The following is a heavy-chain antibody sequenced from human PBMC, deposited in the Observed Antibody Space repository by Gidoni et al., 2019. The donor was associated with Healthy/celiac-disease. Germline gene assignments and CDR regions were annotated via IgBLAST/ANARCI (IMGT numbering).Heavy chain of an antibody. D-gene: IGHD3-10*01. CDR3: AKDRDGSGPASMDV. CDR1: VFTFSSYA. Sequence: EVQLLESGGGLVQPGGSLRLSCSASVFTFSSYAMSWVRQAPGKGLEWVSAISGSGGSTYYADSVKGRFTISRDNSKNTLYLQMNSLRAEDTAVYYCAKDRDGSGPASMDVWGKGTTVTVSS. J-gene: IGHJ6*04. CDR2: ISGSGGST. V-gene: IGHV3-23*01.